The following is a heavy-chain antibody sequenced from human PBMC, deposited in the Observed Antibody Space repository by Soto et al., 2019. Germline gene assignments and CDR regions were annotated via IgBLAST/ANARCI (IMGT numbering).Heavy chain of an antibody. CDR1: GFTFSSYW. V-gene: IGHV3-23*01. J-gene: IGHJ3*02. Sequence: GGSLRLSCAASGFTFSSYWMTWVRQAPGKGLEWVANSYYPDSVRGRFTISRDNSKGTLYLQMNSLRAEDTAEYYCATCSAGTCYRTAFDIWGQGTMVTVSS. CDR2: NS. CDR3: ATCSAGTCYRTAFDI. D-gene: IGHD6-13*01.